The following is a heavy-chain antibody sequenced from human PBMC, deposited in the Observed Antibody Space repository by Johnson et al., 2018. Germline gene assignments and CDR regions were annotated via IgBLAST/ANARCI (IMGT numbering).Heavy chain of an antibody. J-gene: IGHJ3*01. CDR3: ANGGTAYYYFDAFDF. D-gene: IGHD3-22*01. CDR1: GFTFSAHA. V-gene: IGHV3-23*04. CDR2: MSGTSGAT. Sequence: VQLVQSGGGLVQPGGSRRLSCAASGFTFSAHAMAWARQPPGKGPEWVATMSGTSGATYYADSVKGRFTISRDNSKNTLYLHLCSRRAEDTAVYYCANGGTAYYYFDAFDFWGQGTMVTVSS.